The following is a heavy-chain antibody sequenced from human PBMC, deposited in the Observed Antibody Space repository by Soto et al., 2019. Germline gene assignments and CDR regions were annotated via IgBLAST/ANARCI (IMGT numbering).Heavy chain of an antibody. J-gene: IGHJ6*02. D-gene: IGHD6-6*01. CDR1: GYTFTSYV. CDR3: ARVASSSSPYYYGMDV. CDR2: INAGNGDT. V-gene: IGHV1-3*01. Sequence: GASVKVSCKASGYTFTSYVMHWVRQAPGQRLEWMGRINAGNGDTKFSQKFQGRVTITRDTSASTAYMELSSLRSEDTAVYYCARVASSSSPYYYGMDVWGQGTTVTVSS.